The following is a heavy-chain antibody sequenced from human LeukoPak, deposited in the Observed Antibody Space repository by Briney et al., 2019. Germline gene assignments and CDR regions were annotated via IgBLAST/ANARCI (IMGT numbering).Heavy chain of an antibody. CDR3: AKQTHSPRPDFWSGYGYYYYHLDV. Sequence: SETLSLTCAVYGGSFSGYYWSWIRQPPGKGLEWIGEINHSGSTNYNPSLKSRVTISVDTSKNQFSLKLSSVTAADPAVYYCAKQTHSPRPDFWSGYGYYYYHLDVWGKGTTVTVSS. V-gene: IGHV4-34*01. CDR1: GGSFSGYY. D-gene: IGHD3-3*01. J-gene: IGHJ6*03. CDR2: INHSGST.